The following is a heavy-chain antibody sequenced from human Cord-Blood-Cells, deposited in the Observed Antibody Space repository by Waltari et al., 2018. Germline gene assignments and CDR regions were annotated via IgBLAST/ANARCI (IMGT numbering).Heavy chain of an antibody. J-gene: IGHJ3*02. CDR1: GGSISSSSYY. CDR3: ARRADDAFDI. D-gene: IGHD1-26*01. CDR2: IYYSGST. V-gene: IGHV4-39*01. Sequence: QLQLQESGPGLVKPSETLSLTCTVSGGSISSSSYYWGWIRQPPGKGLEWIGSIYYSGSTYYNPSLRSRVTISVDTSKNQFSLKLSSVTAADTAVYYCARRADDAFDIWGQGTMVTVSS.